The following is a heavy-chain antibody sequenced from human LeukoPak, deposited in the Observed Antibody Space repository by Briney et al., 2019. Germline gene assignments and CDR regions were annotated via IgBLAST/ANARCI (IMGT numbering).Heavy chain of an antibody. Sequence: ASVKVSCKASGYTFTSYDINWVRQAPRQGLEWMGIINPSGGSTSYAQKFQGRVTMTRDTSTSTVYMELSSLRSEDTAVYYCARTRDCSGGSCYDFDIWGQGTMVTVSS. CDR1: GYTFTSYD. D-gene: IGHD2-15*01. V-gene: IGHV1-46*01. J-gene: IGHJ3*02. CDR3: ARTRDCSGGSCYDFDI. CDR2: INPSGGST.